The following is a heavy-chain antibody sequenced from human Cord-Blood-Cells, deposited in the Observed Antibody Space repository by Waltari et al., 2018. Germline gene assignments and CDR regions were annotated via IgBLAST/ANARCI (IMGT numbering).Heavy chain of an antibody. D-gene: IGHD5-18*01. CDR1: GYTFTSYD. V-gene: IGHV1-8*01. CDR3: ARADVDTAIDY. Sequence: QVQLVQSGAEVKKPGASVKVSCKASGYTFTSYDLHWVRQANGQGREWMGWMNPSRSNTGYAQKFQGRVTMTRNTSISTAYMELSSLRSEDTAVYYCARADVDTAIDYWGQGTLVTVSS. J-gene: IGHJ4*02. CDR2: MNPSRSNT.